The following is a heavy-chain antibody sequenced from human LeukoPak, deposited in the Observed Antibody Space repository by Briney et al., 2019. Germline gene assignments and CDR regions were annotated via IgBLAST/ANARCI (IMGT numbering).Heavy chain of an antibody. CDR1: GFSFSNYA. CDR2: VSASGAST. D-gene: IGHD1-1*01. V-gene: IGHV3-23*01. Sequence: PGGSLRLSCAASGFSFSNYAMSWVCQAPGKGLEWVSGVSASGASTYSEDSVKGRFIISRDNSKNTVFLQMNSLRVEDTAVYYCARQHTAWYVDYWGQGILVTVSS. CDR3: ARQHTAWYVDY. J-gene: IGHJ4*02.